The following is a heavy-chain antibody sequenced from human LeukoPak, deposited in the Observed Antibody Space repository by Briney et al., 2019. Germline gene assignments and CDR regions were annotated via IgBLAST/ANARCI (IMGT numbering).Heavy chain of an antibody. V-gene: IGHV3-48*01. CDR1: GFTFNAFG. CDR2: IGTTSGAI. D-gene: IGHD3-3*01. Sequence: GGSLRLSCAASGFTFNAFGMNWVRQAPGKGLEWVSYIGTTSGAIYYADSVKGRFTISRDSAKNSLYLQMNSLRAEDTAVYYCAREGVNSPDDTFDVWGQGTMVTVSP. CDR3: AREGVNSPDDTFDV. J-gene: IGHJ3*01.